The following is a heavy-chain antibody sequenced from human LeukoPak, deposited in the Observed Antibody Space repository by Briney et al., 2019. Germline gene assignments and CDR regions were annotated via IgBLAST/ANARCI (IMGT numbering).Heavy chain of an antibody. J-gene: IGHJ4*02. CDR3: ARLRSSSWYGDY. CDR2: IKQDGSEK. Sequence: PGGSLRLSCAASGFTFSDYWMSWVRQAPGKGLEWVANIKQDGSEKYYVDSVKGRFTISRDNAKNSLYLQMNSLRAEDTAVYYCARLRSSSWYGDYWGQGTLVTVSS. V-gene: IGHV3-7*05. D-gene: IGHD6-13*01. CDR1: GFTFSDYW.